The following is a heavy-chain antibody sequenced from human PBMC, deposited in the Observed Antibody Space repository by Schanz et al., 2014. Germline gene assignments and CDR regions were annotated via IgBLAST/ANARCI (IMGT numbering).Heavy chain of an antibody. CDR3: ARGWYSSGWYDQDIAHFDC. CDR1: GYTFTSHG. V-gene: IGHV1-18*01. CDR2: ITAYNGDT. Sequence: QVQLVQSGAEVKKPGASVKVSCKASGYTFTSHGISWVRQAPGQGLEWMGWITAYNGDTDYALKLEGRVTVTTDTSTGTAYMELRSLRSSDTALYYCARGWYSSGWYDQDIAHFDCWGQGTLVTVSS. J-gene: IGHJ4*02. D-gene: IGHD6-19*01.